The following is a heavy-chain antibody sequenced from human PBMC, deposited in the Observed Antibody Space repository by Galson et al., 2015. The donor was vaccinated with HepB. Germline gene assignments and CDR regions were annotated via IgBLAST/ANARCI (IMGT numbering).Heavy chain of an antibody. Sequence: SVKVSCKASGYTFTGYYMHWVRQAPGQGLEWMGRINPNSGGTNYAQKFQGRVTMTRDTSISTAYMELSRLRSDDTAVYYCARDLDDCSSTSCPSQLGYYYYGMDVWGQGTTVTVSS. CDR2: INPNSGGT. CDR1: GYTFTGYY. CDR3: ARDLDDCSSTSCPSQLGYYYYGMDV. J-gene: IGHJ6*02. V-gene: IGHV1-2*06. D-gene: IGHD2-2*01.